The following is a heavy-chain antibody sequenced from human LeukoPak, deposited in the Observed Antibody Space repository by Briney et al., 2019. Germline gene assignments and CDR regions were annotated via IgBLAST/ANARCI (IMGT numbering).Heavy chain of an antibody. V-gene: IGHV1-69*13. J-gene: IGHJ4*02. CDR1: GGTFSSYA. D-gene: IGHD3-22*01. CDR3: ARDGVSSGYYYRY. CDR2: IMPIFGTG. Sequence: ASVKVSCKASGGTFSSYAISWVRQAPGQGREWMGGIMPIFGTGKNAQKFQGRVTITADESTSTAYMELSSLRSEDTAVYYCARDGVSSGYYYRYWGQGTPVTVSS.